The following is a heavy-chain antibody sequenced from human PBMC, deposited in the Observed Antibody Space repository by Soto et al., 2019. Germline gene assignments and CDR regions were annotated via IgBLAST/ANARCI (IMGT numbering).Heavy chain of an antibody. CDR2: LHSGGDT. CDR1: GIPVSSNY. V-gene: IGHV3-53*04. D-gene: IGHD3-10*01. CDR3: ARDGPYYYASRMDV. Sequence: EVQLVESGGGLVQPGGSLRLSCVASGIPVSSNYMTWVRQSPGKGLEWVSVLHSGGDTYYTNSVKGRFTISRPDSRYTVLLQMNSLRAQDTAVYYCARDGPYYYASRMDVWGQGTTVTVSS. J-gene: IGHJ6*02.